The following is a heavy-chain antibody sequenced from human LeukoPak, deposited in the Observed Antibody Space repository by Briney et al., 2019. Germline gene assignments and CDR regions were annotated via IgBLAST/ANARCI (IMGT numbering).Heavy chain of an antibody. J-gene: IGHJ4*02. CDR1: GFTFSDYY. CDR3: ARNSRVASTSGLNY. D-gene: IGHD5-12*01. V-gene: IGHV3-11*04. Sequence: PGGSLRLSCAASGFTFSDYYMSWIRQAPGEGLEWVSYISSSGSTIYYADSVKGRFTISRDNAKNSLYLQMNSLRAEDTAVYYCARNSRVASTSGLNYWGQGTLVTVSS. CDR2: ISSSGSTI.